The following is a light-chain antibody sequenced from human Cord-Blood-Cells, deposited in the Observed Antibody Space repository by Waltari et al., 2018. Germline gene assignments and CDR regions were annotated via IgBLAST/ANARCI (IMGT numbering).Light chain of an antibody. Sequence: ALTQPSSVSGSPGPSVTIPCPGTRSDVWSFNPVSWYQQHPGKAPKLMIYEVSKRPSGVSNRFSGSKSGNTASLTISGLQAEDEADYYCCSYAGSSTYVFGTGTKVTVL. CDR1: RSDVWSFNP. CDR3: CSYAGSSTYV. CDR2: EVS. V-gene: IGLV2-23*02. J-gene: IGLJ1*01.